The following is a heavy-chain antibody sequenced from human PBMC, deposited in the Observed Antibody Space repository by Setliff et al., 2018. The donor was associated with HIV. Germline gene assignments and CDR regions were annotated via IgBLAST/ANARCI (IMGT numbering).Heavy chain of an antibody. CDR3: AGERGTFDY. CDR2: IYTSGSP. J-gene: IGHJ4*02. V-gene: IGHV4-61*09. Sequence: TLSLTCSVSGGSVNSGNYHWAWIRQPAGKGLEWIGHIYTSGSPHYKSSLTSRLTISRDNLNNSLHLQMNSLRAEDTAVYYCAGERGTFDYWGQGTLVTVSS. CDR1: GGSVNSGNYH. D-gene: IGHD3-10*01.